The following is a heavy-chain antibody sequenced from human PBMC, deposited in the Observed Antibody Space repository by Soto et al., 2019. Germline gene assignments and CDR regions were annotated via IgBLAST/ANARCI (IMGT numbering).Heavy chain of an antibody. V-gene: IGHV4-59*01. CDR2: VYYTGSTIT. Sequence: SETLSLTCSVSGASINNYYWSWIRQPPGKGLEWIGFVYYTGSTITKYNPSLQSRVAMSVDSSKNQFSLKVTSMTAADTAIYYCAKYRRTDAEGYRLDFWGPGTLVTVSS. D-gene: IGHD5-12*01. J-gene: IGHJ4*02. CDR1: GASINNYY. CDR3: AKYRRTDAEGYRLDF.